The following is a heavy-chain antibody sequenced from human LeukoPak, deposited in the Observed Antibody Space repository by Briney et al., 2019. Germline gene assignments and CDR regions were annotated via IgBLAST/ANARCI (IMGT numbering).Heavy chain of an antibody. CDR1: GFAFTIYG. CDR2: ISANDGKT. V-gene: IGHV1-18*01. D-gene: IGHD1-1*01. J-gene: IGHJ4*02. CDR3: AREVHVERDDY. Sequence: ASVKVSCKASGFAFTIYGFTWVRQAPGQGLEWMGWISANDGKTHYSERHQGRLTMTTDTVTSTAYMELRSLRSDDTAVYYCAREVHVERDDYWGQGTLVTVSS.